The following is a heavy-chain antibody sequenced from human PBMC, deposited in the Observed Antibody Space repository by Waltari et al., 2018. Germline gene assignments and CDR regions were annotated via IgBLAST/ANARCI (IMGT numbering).Heavy chain of an antibody. Sequence: EVQLVESGGGLVQPGGSLRLSCAASGFTFSSYWMSWVRQAPGKGLGWVSNRKQDGSEKDYVDSVKSRFTISRDNAKNSLYLQMNSLRAEDTAVYYCARAYDSSGYYFVGDAFDIWGQGTMVTVSS. V-gene: IGHV3-7*04. CDR2: RKQDGSEK. CDR1: GFTFSSYW. D-gene: IGHD3-22*01. CDR3: ARAYDSSGYYFVGDAFDI. J-gene: IGHJ3*02.